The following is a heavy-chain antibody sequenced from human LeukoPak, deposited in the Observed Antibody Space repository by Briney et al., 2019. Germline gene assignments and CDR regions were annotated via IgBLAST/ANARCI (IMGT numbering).Heavy chain of an antibody. J-gene: IGHJ4*02. CDR3: ARDATRWEPHGAHY. V-gene: IGHV1-2*02. Sequence: ASVKVSCKASGYTFTGYYMHWVRQAPGQGLEWMGWINPNSGGTNYAQKFQGRVTMTRDTSISTAYMELSRLRSDDTAVYYCARDATRWEPHGAHYWGQGTLVTVSS. D-gene: IGHD1-26*01. CDR2: INPNSGGT. CDR1: GYTFTGYY.